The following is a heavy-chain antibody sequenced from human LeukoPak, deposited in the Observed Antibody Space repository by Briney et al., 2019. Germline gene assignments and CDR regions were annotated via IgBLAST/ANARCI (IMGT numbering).Heavy chain of an antibody. CDR2: FDPDDGET. CDR1: GYTLTELS. CDR3: ATGTTVTTWGAFDI. J-gene: IGHJ3*02. Sequence: ASVKVSCKVSGYTLTELSMHWVRQAPGKGLEWMGGFDPDDGETIYAQKFQGRVTMTEDTSTDTAYMELSSLRSEDTAVYYCATGTTVTTWGAFDIWGQGTMVTVSS. V-gene: IGHV1-24*01. D-gene: IGHD4-17*01.